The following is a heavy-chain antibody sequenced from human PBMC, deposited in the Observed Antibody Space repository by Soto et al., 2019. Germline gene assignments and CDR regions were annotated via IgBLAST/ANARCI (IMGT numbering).Heavy chain of an antibody. D-gene: IGHD3-10*01. V-gene: IGHV4-59*01. J-gene: IGHJ4*02. Sequence: PSETLSLTCTVSGGSISSYYWSWIRQPPGKGLEWIGYIYYSGSTNYNPSLKSRVTISVDTSKNQFSLKLSSVTAADTAVYYCARGQYYYGSGSSYYFNYWGQGTRVTGSS. CDR2: IYYSGST. CDR3: ARGQYYYGSGSSYYFNY. CDR1: GGSISSYY.